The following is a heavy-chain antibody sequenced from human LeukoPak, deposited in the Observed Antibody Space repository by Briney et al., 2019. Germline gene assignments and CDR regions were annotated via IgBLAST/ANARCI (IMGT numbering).Heavy chain of an antibody. CDR1: GFTFSSYG. D-gene: IGHD3-3*01. V-gene: IGHV3-33*01. CDR2: IWYDGSNK. J-gene: IGHJ4*02. Sequence: GGSLRLSCAASGFTFSSYGMHWVRQAPGKGLEWVAVIWYDGSNKYYADSVRGRFTISRDNSKNTLYLQMNSLRAEDTAVYYCARWAGNDFWSGYNYFDYWGQGTLVTVSS. CDR3: ARWAGNDFWSGYNYFDY.